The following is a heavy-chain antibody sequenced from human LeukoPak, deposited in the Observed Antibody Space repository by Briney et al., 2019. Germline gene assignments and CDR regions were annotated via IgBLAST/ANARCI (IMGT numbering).Heavy chain of an antibody. CDR2: IRYGGSHK. CDR1: GFTFSSSG. CDR3: AKEASRGSSFAYTPIEKPYYLDY. D-gene: IGHD5-18*01. V-gene: IGHV3-30*02. J-gene: IGHJ4*02. Sequence: GGSLRLSCAASGFTFSSSGMHWVRQAPGKGLEWVAFIRYGGSHKYYADSVKGRFTISRDNSKNTLFLQMNSLRAEDTAVYYCAKEASRGSSFAYTPIEKPYYLDYWGQGTLVTVSS.